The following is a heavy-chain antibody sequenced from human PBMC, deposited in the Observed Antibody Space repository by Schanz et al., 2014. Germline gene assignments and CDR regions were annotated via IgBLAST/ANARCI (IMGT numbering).Heavy chain of an antibody. V-gene: IGHV4-59*01. Sequence: QVQLQESGPGLVKPSETLSLTCTVSGGSISSDYWSWIRQPPGKGLEWIGYIYYSGSTNYNPSLKSRVTISVDTSKNQFSLKLSSVTAADTAVYYCARDRGSSWRIYGMDVWGQGTTVTVSS. CDR2: IYYSGST. J-gene: IGHJ6*02. CDR3: ARDRGSSWRIYGMDV. D-gene: IGHD6-13*01. CDR1: GGSISSDY.